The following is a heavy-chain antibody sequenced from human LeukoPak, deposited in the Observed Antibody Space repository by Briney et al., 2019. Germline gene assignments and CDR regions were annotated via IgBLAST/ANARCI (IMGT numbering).Heavy chain of an antibody. CDR2: IKSDRSST. D-gene: IGHD6-13*01. J-gene: IGHJ4*02. CDR3: ARGGDSSHWYPGYFEY. Sequence: GGSLRLSCAASGFTFSNCWMHWVRQAPGKGPVWVLRIKSDRSSTRFADSVQGRFTISRDNGKNTLYLQMNSLRAEDTAVYYCARGGDSSHWYPGYFEYWGQGALVTVSS. CDR1: GFTFSNCW. V-gene: IGHV3-74*01.